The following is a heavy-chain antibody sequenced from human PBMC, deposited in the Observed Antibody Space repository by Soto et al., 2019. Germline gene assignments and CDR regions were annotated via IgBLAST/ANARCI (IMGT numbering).Heavy chain of an antibody. Sequence: PGGSLRLSCAASVFTFSSNYMSWVRQAPGKGLEWVSVIYSGGSTYYADSVRGRFTISRDNSKNTLYLQMKSLRAEDTAVYYCARDPPATRHGMDVWGQGTTVTVSS. J-gene: IGHJ6*02. V-gene: IGHV3-53*01. CDR3: ARDPPATRHGMDV. CDR1: VFTFSSNY. CDR2: IYSGGST.